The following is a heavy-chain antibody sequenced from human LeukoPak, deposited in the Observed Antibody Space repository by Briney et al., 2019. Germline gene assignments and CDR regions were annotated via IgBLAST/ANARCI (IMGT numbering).Heavy chain of an antibody. CDR3: ARDTKGWYFDL. CDR1: GFTVSSNY. D-gene: IGHD1-1*01. CDR2: TYSGGGT. Sequence: PGGSLRLSCAASGFTVSSNYMNWVRQAPGKGLEWVSVTYSGGGTHYAESVKGRFTVSRENSKSTLYLQMKSLRAEDTAVYYCARDTKGWYFDLWGRGTLVTVSS. J-gene: IGHJ2*01. V-gene: IGHV3-66*01.